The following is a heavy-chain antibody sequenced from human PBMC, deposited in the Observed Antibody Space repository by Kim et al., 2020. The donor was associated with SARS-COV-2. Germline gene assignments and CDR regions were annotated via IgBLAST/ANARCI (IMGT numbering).Heavy chain of an antibody. CDR2: ISYDGNNK. V-gene: IGHV3-30*18. CDR3: AKGHYDCWSSPGY. CDR1: GFTFSSYG. Sequence: GGSLRLSCAASGFTFSSYGMHWVRQAPGKGLEWAAVISYDGNNKYDADSVKVRFTISRDNSKNTLYLQMNSLRAEDTAVYYCAKGHYDCWSSPGYWCQGTLLTVCS. J-gene: IGHJ4*02. D-gene: IGHD3-3*01.